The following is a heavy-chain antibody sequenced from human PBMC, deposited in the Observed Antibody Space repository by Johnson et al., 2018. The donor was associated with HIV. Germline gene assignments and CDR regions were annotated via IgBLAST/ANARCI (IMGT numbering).Heavy chain of an antibody. CDR2: IGSAGDT. D-gene: IGHD7-27*01. CDR1: GFTFSDYD. V-gene: IGHV3-13*01. J-gene: IGHJ3*02. CDR3: AKDVNWGLGGAFDI. Sequence: EVQLVESGGGLVKPGGSLRLSCAASGFTFSDYDMHWVRQATGEGLEWVSAIGSAGDTYYPGSVKGRFTISRENAKNTLYLQMNSLRAEDTALYYCAKDVNWGLGGAFDIWGQGTMVTVSS.